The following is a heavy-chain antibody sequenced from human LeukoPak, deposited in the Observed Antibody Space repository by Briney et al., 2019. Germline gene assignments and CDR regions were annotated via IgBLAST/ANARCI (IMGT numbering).Heavy chain of an antibody. D-gene: IGHD3-16*01. Sequence: ASVKVSCKASGYTFTSYDINWVRQATGQGLEWMGWMNPNGGNTGYAQKLQGRVTMTRNTSISTAYMELSSLRSEDTAVYYCARYTSWGDFDYWGQGTLVTVSS. CDR2: MNPNGGNT. J-gene: IGHJ4*02. CDR3: ARYTSWGDFDY. CDR1: GYTFTSYD. V-gene: IGHV1-8*01.